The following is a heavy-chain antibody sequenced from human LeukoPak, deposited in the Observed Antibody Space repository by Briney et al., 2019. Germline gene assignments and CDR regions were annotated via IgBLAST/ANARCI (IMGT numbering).Heavy chain of an antibody. D-gene: IGHD6-19*01. CDR2: TYYRSKWYN. V-gene: IGHV6-1*01. CDR1: GDSVSINSAA. J-gene: IGHJ5*02. CDR3: ARDHQWLVNDNWFDP. Sequence: SQTLSLTCAISGDSVSINSAAWNWIRQSPSRGLEWLGRTYYRSKWYNDYAVSVKSRITINPDTSKDQFSLQLNSVTPEDTAVYYCARDHQWLVNDNWFDPWGQGTLVTVSS.